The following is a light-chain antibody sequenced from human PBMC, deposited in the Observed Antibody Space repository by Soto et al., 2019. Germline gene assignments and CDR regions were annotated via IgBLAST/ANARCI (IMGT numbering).Light chain of an antibody. CDR2: KAS. V-gene: IGKV1-5*03. CDR1: QSISSW. J-gene: IGKJ1*01. Sequence: DFQMTQSPSTLSASVGDRVTITCRASQSISSWLAWYQQRPGKAPKLLIYKASNLESGVPSRFSGSGSGTELTLTISSLHPGDFATYYCQQYYTYPWTFGPGTKVEIK. CDR3: QQYYTYPWT.